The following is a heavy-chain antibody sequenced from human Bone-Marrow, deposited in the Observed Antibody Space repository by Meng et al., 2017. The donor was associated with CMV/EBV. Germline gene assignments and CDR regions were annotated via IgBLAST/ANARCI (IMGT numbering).Heavy chain of an antibody. CDR1: GFTFSSYA. CDR3: AREYCSSTSCYNYYYGMDV. CDR2: ISYDGSNK. D-gene: IGHD2-2*01. J-gene: IGHJ6*02. V-gene: IGHV3-30-3*01. Sequence: GESLKISCAASGFTFSSYAMHWVRQAPGKGLEWVAVISYDGSNKYYADSVKGRFTISRDNSKNTLYLQMNSLRAEDTAVYYCAREYCSSTSCYNYYYGMDVWGQGPTVTGSS.